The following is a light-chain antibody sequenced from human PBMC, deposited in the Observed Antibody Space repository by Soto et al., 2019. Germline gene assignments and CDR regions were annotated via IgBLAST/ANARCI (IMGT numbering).Light chain of an antibody. CDR1: QNINSN. V-gene: IGKV3-15*01. Sequence: EVVMTQSPVGLSVSPGEGATLSCRASQNINSNLAWYQQKPGQAPRLLIHGASTRATGIPARFSGSGSGTEFSLTISSLQSEDFAVYYCQQSDTWPLTFGGGNKVEIK. J-gene: IGKJ4*01. CDR2: GAS. CDR3: QQSDTWPLT.